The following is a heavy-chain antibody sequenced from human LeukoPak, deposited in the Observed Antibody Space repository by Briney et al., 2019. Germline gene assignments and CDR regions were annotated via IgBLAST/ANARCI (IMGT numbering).Heavy chain of an antibody. CDR2: ISSSSSYI. Sequence: PGRSLRLSCAASGFTFSSYSMNWVRQAPGKGLEWVSSISSSSSYIYYADSVKGRFTISRDNAKNSLYLQMNSLRAEDTAVYYCASLYSGSYYGAFDIWGQGTMVTVSS. CDR3: ASLYSGSYYGAFDI. J-gene: IGHJ3*02. D-gene: IGHD1-26*01. CDR1: GFTFSSYS. V-gene: IGHV3-21*01.